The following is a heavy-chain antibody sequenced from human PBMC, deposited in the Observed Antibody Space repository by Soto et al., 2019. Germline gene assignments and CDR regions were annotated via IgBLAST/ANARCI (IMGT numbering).Heavy chain of an antibody. J-gene: IGHJ6*02. CDR3: ARGVFYGDFLYYYGMDV. V-gene: IGHV4-61*01. CDR1: GGSVSSGSYY. CDR2: IYYSGST. Sequence: SETLSLTCTVSGGSVSSGSYYWSWIRQPPGKGLEWIGYIYYSGSTNYNPSLKSRVTISVDTSKNQFSLKLSSVTAADTAVYYCARGVFYGDFLYYYGMDVWGQGTTVTV. D-gene: IGHD4-17*01.